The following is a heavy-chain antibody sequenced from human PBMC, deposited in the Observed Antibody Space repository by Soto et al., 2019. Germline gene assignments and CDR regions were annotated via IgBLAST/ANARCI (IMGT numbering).Heavy chain of an antibody. V-gene: IGHV1-18*01. D-gene: IGHD6-13*01. CDR3: ARNTKAYGSSWYLCFDY. CDR2: ISAYNGNT. CDR1: GYTFTSYG. Sequence: QVQLVQSGAEVKKPGASVKVSCKASGYTFTSYGISWVRQAPGQGLEWMGWISAYNGNTNYAQKLQGRVTMTTDTSPSTDYMELRSLRSDVTAVYYCARNTKAYGSSWYLCFDYWGQGTLVAVSS. J-gene: IGHJ4*02.